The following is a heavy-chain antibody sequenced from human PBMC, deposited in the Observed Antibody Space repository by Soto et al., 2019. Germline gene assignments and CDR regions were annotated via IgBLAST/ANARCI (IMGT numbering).Heavy chain of an antibody. CDR2: INSDGSST. Sequence: GGSLRLACAVSGSTFSNDWMHWVRQAPGKGLVWVSHINSDGSSTNYADFVKGRFTIARDNAKNTVYLQMNSLRAEDTAVYYCARDRSYSLDVWGQGTTVTVSS. CDR1: GSTFSNDW. V-gene: IGHV3-74*01. CDR3: ARDRSYSLDV. J-gene: IGHJ6*02.